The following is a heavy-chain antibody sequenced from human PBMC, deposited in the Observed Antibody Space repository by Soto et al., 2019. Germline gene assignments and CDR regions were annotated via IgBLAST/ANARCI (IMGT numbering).Heavy chain of an antibody. CDR3: AVVAATAHFDL. V-gene: IGHV3-21*01. CDR2: ISSTNTYI. J-gene: IGHJ4*02. Sequence: PGGSLRLSCAASGFTFSDYTLNWVRQAPGQGLEWVSSISSTNTYIYYADSVKGRFTISRDNAKNSLFLQMNSLRAEDTAVYYCAVVAATAHFDLWGQGTLVTVS. CDR1: GFTFSDYT. D-gene: IGHD2-15*01.